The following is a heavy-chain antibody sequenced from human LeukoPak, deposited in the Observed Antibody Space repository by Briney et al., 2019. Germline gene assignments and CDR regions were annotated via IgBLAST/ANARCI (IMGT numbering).Heavy chain of an antibody. CDR2: IDISSSST. J-gene: IGHJ5*02. Sequence: GGSQRLSCVASGFTFSDYTMNWVRQAPGKGLEWISYIDISSSSTYYADSVKGRFTISRDNAKNSLYLQMSSLRAEDTALYYCARGPPLFDPWGQGTLVTVSS. CDR3: ARGPPLFDP. V-gene: IGHV3-48*04. CDR1: GFTFSDYT.